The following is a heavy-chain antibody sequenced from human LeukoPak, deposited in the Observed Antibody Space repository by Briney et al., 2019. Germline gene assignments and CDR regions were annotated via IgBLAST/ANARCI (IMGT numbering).Heavy chain of an antibody. CDR3: ARAQWELPASPSAGVVNWFDP. CDR2: IYYTGTT. Sequence: SETLSLTCAVSSGSIRSNSHYWGWIRQPPGKGLEWIGSIYYTGTTFHNPSLKSRVTISVDTSKNQFSLKLSSATAADTAVYYCARAQWELPASPSAGVVNWFDPWGQGTLVTVSS. CDR1: SGSIRSNSHY. J-gene: IGHJ5*02. V-gene: IGHV4-39*07. D-gene: IGHD1-26*01.